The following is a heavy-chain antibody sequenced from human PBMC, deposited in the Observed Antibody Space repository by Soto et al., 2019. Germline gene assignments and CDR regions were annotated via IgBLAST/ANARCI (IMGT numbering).Heavy chain of an antibody. CDR1: GYTFTSYG. V-gene: IGHV1-18*01. CDR3: ARDRGDYPPYMDV. CDR2: ISAYNCNR. D-gene: IGHD4-17*01. J-gene: IGHJ6*03. Sequence: QVQLVQYGAEVKKPGASVKVSCKASGYTFTSYGISWVRQAPGQGLEWMGWISAYNCNRNYAQKLQGRVTMTTDTSTSTAYMELSSLRSDDTAGYYGARDRGDYPPYMDVWGKGTTVTVSS.